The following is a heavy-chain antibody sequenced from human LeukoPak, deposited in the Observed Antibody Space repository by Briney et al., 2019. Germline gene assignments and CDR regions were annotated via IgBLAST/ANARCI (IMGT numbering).Heavy chain of an antibody. CDR3: AVRDRLAAAGSFDY. CDR1: GYSFTSYW. V-gene: IGHV5-51*01. D-gene: IGHD6-13*01. CDR2: IYPGESDT. J-gene: IGHJ4*02. Sequence: GESLKISCKGSGYSFTSYWIGWVRQMPGKGLEWMGIIYPGESDTRYRPSFHGQVTLSAEKSISSAYLQWSRLKASDTAMYYCAVRDRLAAAGSFDYWGQGTLVAVSS.